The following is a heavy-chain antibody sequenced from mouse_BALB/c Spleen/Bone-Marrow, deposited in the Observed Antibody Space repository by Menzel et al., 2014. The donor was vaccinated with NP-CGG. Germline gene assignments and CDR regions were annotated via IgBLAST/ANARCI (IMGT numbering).Heavy chain of an antibody. CDR1: GFNIKDTY. CDR2: IDPANGNT. Sequence: VQLQQSGAELVKPGASVKLSCTASGFNIKDTYMHWVKQRPEQGLEWIGRIDPANGNTKYDPKFQGKATITADTSSNTAYRQLSSLTSEDTAVYYCATMITDWYFDVGGAGTTVTVSS. CDR3: ATMITDWYFDV. D-gene: IGHD2-4*01. V-gene: IGHV14-3*02. J-gene: IGHJ1*01.